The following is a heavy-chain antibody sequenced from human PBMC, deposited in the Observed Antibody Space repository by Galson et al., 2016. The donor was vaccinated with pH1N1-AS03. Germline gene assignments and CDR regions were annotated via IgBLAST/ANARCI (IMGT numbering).Heavy chain of an antibody. V-gene: IGHV5-51*01. D-gene: IGHD6-19*01. CDR3: ARHQSTPYSSVSAY. CDR2: IHPRDSDT. CDR1: GYSFSDYW. Sequence: QSGAEVKKPGESVKISCKGSGYSFSDYWIAWVRQMPGKGLEWMGIIHPRDSDTRYSPSFQGRVSISADRSIGTAYLQWSSLKSSDTAMYFCARHQSTPYSSVSAYWGQGTLVTVSS. J-gene: IGHJ4*02.